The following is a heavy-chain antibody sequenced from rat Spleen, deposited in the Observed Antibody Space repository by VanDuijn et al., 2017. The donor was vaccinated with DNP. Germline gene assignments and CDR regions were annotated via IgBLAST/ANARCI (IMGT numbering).Heavy chain of an antibody. D-gene: IGHD1-12*03. CDR2: MWSDGNT. CDR3: ARDQDYYDGYYHEVMDA. CDR1: GFSLTDFN. J-gene: IGHJ4*01. V-gene: IGHV2-30*01. Sequence: QVQLKESGPGLVQPSQTLSLTCTVSGFSLTDFNVHWIRQPAGKGLEWMGVMWSDGNTDYNSALKSRLSISRDTSKSQVFLKMNSLQTEDTAIYYCARDQDYYDGYYHEVMDAWGQGASVTVSS.